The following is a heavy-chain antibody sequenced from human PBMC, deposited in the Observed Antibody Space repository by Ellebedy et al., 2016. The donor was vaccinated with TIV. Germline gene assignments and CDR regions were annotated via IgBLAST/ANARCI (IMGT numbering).Heavy chain of an antibody. CDR3: TKHWGAYYYYGMDV. CDR2: ISAYNGNT. Sequence: AASVKVSCKASGYTFTSYGISWVRQAPGQGLEWMGWISAYNGNTNYAQKLQGRVTMTTDPSTSTAYMELRSLRSDDTAVYYCTKHWGAYYYYGMDVWGQGTTVTVSS. CDR1: GYTFTSYG. V-gene: IGHV1-18*01. J-gene: IGHJ6*02. D-gene: IGHD3-16*01.